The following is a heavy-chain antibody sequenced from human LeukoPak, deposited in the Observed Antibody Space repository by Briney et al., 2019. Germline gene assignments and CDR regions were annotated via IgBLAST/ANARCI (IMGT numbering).Heavy chain of an antibody. Sequence: PSQTLSLTCTVSGVSMSSGAFYWSWIRQHPGKGLEWIGNIYYSGSTYYNPSLKSRVTISVDRSKTQFSLKLTSVTAADTAVYYCARAFPFDDYGDPDAFDIWGQGTMVTVSS. CDR2: IYYSGST. V-gene: IGHV4-30-4*08. CDR3: ARAFPFDDYGDPDAFDI. CDR1: GVSMSSGAFY. D-gene: IGHD4-17*01. J-gene: IGHJ3*02.